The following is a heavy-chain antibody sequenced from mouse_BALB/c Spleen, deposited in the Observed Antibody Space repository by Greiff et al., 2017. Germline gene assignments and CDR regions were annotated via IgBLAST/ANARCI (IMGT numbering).Heavy chain of an antibody. CDR1: GFTFSSYT. CDR2: ISSGGSYT. Sequence: DVMLVESGGGLVKPGGSLKLSCAASGFTFSSYTMSWVRQTPEKRLEWVATISSGGSYTYYPDSVKGRFTISRDNAKNTLYLQMSSLKSEDTAMYYCTRAPFGGFYFDYWGQGTTLTVSS. J-gene: IGHJ2*01. V-gene: IGHV5-6-4*01. CDR3: TRAPFGGFYFDY.